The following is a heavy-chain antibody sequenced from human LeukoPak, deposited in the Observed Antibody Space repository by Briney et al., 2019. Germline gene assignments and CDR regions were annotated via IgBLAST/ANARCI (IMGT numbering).Heavy chain of an antibody. CDR2: ISAYNGNT. V-gene: IGHV1-18*01. Sequence: ASVKVSCHASGFTFPSFGIRWVRQAPGQGLEWMGWISAYNGNTNYAQKLQGRVTMTTDTTTSTAYMELRSLGSDHPAVYYCASDLGVVVVAATVGIYYWGQVTLATVSS. J-gene: IGHJ4*02. CDR1: GFTFPSFG. D-gene: IGHD2-15*01. CDR3: ASDLGVVVVAATVGIYY.